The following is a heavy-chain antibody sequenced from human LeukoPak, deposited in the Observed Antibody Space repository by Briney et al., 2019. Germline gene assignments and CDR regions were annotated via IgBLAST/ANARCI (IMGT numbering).Heavy chain of an antibody. J-gene: IGHJ4*02. V-gene: IGHV3-53*01. CDR3: ASGYSSTWGLAS. Sequence: AGGSLRLSCAASGVTVSSNYMSWVRQAPGKGLEWGSGIYSGGNTYYADSVRGRFTISIDNSKNKLQLQRNSLRAEDTAVYYCASGYSSTWGLASRGPGTLVTVSS. D-gene: IGHD6-13*01. CDR2: IYSGGNT. CDR1: GVTVSSNY.